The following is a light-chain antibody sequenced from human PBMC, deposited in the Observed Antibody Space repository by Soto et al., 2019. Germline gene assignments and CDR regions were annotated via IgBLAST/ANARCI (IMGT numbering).Light chain of an antibody. V-gene: IGLV2-8*01. Sequence: QAVVTQPPSASGSPGQSVTISCTGTSRDVGAFYYVSWYQHHPGKAPKLLIYEVSKRPSGVPDRFSGSKSGNTASLTVSGLRAEDEADYYCSSDAGSNIYVFGTGTKLTVL. CDR1: SRDVGAFYY. J-gene: IGLJ1*01. CDR2: EVS. CDR3: SSDAGSNIYV.